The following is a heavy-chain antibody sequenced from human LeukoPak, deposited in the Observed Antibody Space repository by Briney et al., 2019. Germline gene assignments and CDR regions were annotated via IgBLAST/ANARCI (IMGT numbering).Heavy chain of an antibody. D-gene: IGHD3-10*01. CDR3: ARSMVNYYYYGMDV. V-gene: IGHV4-59*01. CDR1: GGSISSYY. CDR2: INYSGST. Sequence: SETLSLTCTVSGGSISSYYWSWIRQPPGKGLEWIGYINYSGSTNYNPSLKSRVTISVDTSKNQFSLKLSSVTAADTAVYYCARSMVNYYYYGMDVWGQGTTVTVSS. J-gene: IGHJ6*02.